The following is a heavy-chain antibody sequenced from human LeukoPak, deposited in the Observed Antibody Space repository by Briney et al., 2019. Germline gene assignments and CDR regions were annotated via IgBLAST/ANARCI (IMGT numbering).Heavy chain of an antibody. CDR3: ARHSGVAAASTSFDY. CDR2: IYYSGST. CDR1: GGSISSYY. D-gene: IGHD6-13*01. Sequence: SETLSLTCTVSGGSISSYYWSRIRQPPGKGLEWIGYIYYSGSTNYNPSLKSRVTISVDTSKNQFSLKLRSMTATDTAVYYCARHSGVAAASTSFDYWGQGTLVTVSS. J-gene: IGHJ4*02. V-gene: IGHV4-59*08.